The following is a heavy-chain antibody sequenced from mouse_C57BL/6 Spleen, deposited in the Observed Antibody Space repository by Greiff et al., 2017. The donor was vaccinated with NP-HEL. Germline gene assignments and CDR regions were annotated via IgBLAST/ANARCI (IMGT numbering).Heavy chain of an antibody. Sequence: QVQLQQSGAELVRPGTSVKVSCKASGYAFTNYLIEWVKQRPGQGLEWIGVINPGSGGTNYNEKFKGKATLTADKSSSTAYMQLSSLTSEDSAVYFCARARDYEGYYAMDYWGQGTSVTVSS. V-gene: IGHV1-54*01. CDR2: INPGSGGT. CDR3: ARARDYEGYYAMDY. D-gene: IGHD2-4*01. J-gene: IGHJ4*01. CDR1: GYAFTNYL.